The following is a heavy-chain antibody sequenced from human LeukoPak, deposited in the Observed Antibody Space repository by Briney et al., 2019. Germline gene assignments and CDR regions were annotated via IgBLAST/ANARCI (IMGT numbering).Heavy chain of an antibody. D-gene: IGHD3-9*01. Sequence: ASVKVSCKASGYTFTSYDINWVRQATGQGLEWMGWMNPNSGNTGYAQKFQGRVTMTRNTSISTAYMELRSLRSDDTAVYYCARGRGYDILTGYYLPDYWGQGTLVTVSS. CDR2: MNPNSGNT. CDR3: ARGRGYDILTGYYLPDY. V-gene: IGHV1-8*01. J-gene: IGHJ4*02. CDR1: GYTFTSYD.